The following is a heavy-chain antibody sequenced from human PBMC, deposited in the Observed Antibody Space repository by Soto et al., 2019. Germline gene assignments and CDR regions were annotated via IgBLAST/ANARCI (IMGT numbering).Heavy chain of an antibody. CDR3: ARVSAGIYFEY. CDR2: ISSTSIYI. V-gene: IGHV3-21*01. D-gene: IGHD3-10*01. CDR1: GFHFSGYS. Sequence: AGGSLRLSCAASGFHFSGYSMNWVRQAPGKGLEWVSSISSTSIYIYYADSVKGRFTISRDNAKNSLYLQMNSLRAEDTAVYYCARVSAGIYFEYWGQGTLVTVSS. J-gene: IGHJ4*02.